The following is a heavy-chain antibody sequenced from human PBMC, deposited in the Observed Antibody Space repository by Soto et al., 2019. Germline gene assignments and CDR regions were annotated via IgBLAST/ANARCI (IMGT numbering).Heavy chain of an antibody. D-gene: IGHD3-22*01. V-gene: IGHV3-21*01. J-gene: IGHJ3*02. CDR1: GFTLSNYS. CDR2: ISRSGGYI. CDR3: ARDSGYHDAFDI. Sequence: EVQLVESGGGLVKPGGSLRLSCAASGFTLSNYSMNWVRQAPGKGLEWVSSISRSGGYIYYADSVKGRFTISRDNAKDSLYLQMHSLRAEDTAMYYCARDSGYHDAFDIWGQGTMVTVSS.